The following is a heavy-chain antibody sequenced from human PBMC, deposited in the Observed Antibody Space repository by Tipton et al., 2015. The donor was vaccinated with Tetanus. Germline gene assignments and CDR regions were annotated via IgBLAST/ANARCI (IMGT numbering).Heavy chain of an antibody. CDR1: GFTFRNYW. CDR2: INGEASDT. V-gene: IGHV3-74*01. D-gene: IGHD3-22*01. J-gene: IGHJ4*02. Sequence: SLRLSCAASGFTFRNYWMHWVRQAPGKGLVWVSRINGEASDTGYADSVKGRLSISRDNTKNMLYLQINSLRAEDTAVYYCAKDRYDSSGYYYLWDYWGQGTLATVSS. CDR3: AKDRYDSSGYYYLWDY.